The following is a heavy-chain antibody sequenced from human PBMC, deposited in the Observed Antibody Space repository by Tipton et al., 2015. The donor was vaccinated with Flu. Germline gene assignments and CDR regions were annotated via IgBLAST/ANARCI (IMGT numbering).Heavy chain of an antibody. D-gene: IGHD3-22*01. CDR2: ITHSGST. CDR1: GGSIGSPYC. V-gene: IGHV4-4*02. J-gene: IGHJ4*02. CDR3: ARVSPRRVTAIVVVMLPEGYFDY. Sequence: TLSLTCSVSGGSIGSPYCWGWVRQPPGKGLEWIGEITHSGSTHYNSSLKSRVTMSVDASKNQFSLHLSSVTAADTAVYYCARVSPRRVTAIVVVMLPEGYFDYWGQGTLVIVSS.